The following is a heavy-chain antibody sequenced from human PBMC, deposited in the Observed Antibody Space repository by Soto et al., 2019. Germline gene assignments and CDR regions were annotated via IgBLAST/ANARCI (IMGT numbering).Heavy chain of an antibody. Sequence: ASETLSLTCAVYGASFSGHCWNWIRQPPGKGPEWLGYIDYSGSPNYNPSLKSRVTISVDTSKNQFSLKLSSVTAADTAVYYCARHSLGDCSGGSCYYPPWYFDLWGRGTLVTVSS. CDR3: ARHSLGDCSGGSCYYPPWYFDL. J-gene: IGHJ2*01. CDR2: IDYSGSP. D-gene: IGHD2-15*01. CDR1: GASFSGHC. V-gene: IGHV4-59*08.